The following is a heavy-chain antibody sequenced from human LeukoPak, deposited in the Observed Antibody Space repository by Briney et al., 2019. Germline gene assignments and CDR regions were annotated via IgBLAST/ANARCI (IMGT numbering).Heavy chain of an antibody. D-gene: IGHD3-10*01. Sequence: GESLKISCKGSGYSFTSYWIGWVRQMPGKGLELMGIIYPGDSDTRYSPSFHGQVTISADKSISTAYLQWSSLKASDTAMYYCARRDYGSGSPYYYYGMDVWGQGTTVTVSS. CDR2: IYPGDSDT. CDR3: ARRDYGSGSPYYYYGMDV. V-gene: IGHV5-51*01. J-gene: IGHJ6*02. CDR1: GYSFTSYW.